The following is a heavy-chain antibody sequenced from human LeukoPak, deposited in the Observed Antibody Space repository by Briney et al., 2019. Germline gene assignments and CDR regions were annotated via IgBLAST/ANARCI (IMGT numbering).Heavy chain of an antibody. Sequence: GESLKISCKGSGYSFTSYWIGWVRQATGQGLEWMGWMNPNSGNTGYAQKFQGRVTMARNTSVSTAYMELSSLRSEDTAVYYCARGRYDYVWGSYRHHDAFDIWGQGTMVTVSS. J-gene: IGHJ3*02. CDR1: GYSFTSYW. CDR2: MNPNSGNT. CDR3: ARGRYDYVWGSYRHHDAFDI. V-gene: IGHV1-8*02. D-gene: IGHD3-16*02.